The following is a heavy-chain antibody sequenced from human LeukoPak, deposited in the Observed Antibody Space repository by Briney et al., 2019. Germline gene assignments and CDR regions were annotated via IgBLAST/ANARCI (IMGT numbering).Heavy chain of an antibody. V-gene: IGHV3-74*03. J-gene: IGHJ4*02. D-gene: IGHD1-26*01. CDR2: VQSDGGGA. Sequence: GGSLRLSCVASGFTFRSYAMYWVRPAAGKGLVWVSRVQSDGGGAMYADSVMGRFTIPRDNAKNTLYLQMDSLTAEDTAVYFCARAQVGAPTDYWGPGTLVTVSS. CDR1: GFTFRSYA. CDR3: ARAQVGAPTDY.